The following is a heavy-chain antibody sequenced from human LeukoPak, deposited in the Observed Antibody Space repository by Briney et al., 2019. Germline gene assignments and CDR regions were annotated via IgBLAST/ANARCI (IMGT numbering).Heavy chain of an antibody. V-gene: IGHV1-69*04. J-gene: IGHJ4*02. CDR3: ARDSDCSGGSCYSDY. Sequence: SVKVSCKASGGTFSSYAISWVRQAPGQGLEWMGRIIPILGIANYAQKFQGRVTITADKSTSTAYMELSSLRSEDTAVYYCARDSDCSGGSCYSDYWGQGTLVTVSS. D-gene: IGHD2-15*01. CDR1: GGTFSSYA. CDR2: IIPILGIA.